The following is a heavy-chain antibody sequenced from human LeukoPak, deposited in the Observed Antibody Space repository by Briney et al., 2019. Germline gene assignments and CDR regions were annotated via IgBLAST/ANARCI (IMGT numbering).Heavy chain of an antibody. CDR3: AAYYYDRSGYVDAFDI. CDR1: GGSISSGSYY. D-gene: IGHD3-22*01. Sequence: PSQTLSLTCTVSGGSISSGSYYWSWIRQPAGKGLEWIGSIYYSGSTYYNPSLKSRVTISVDTSKNQFSLKLSSVTAADTAVYYCAAYYYDRSGYVDAFDIWGQGTMVTVSS. CDR2: IYYSGST. V-gene: IGHV4-61*02. J-gene: IGHJ3*02.